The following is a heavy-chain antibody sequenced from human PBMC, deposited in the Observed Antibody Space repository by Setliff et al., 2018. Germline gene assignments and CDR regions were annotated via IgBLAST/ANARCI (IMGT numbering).Heavy chain of an antibody. J-gene: IGHJ6*02. CDR1: GGTFSSYA. Sequence: ASVKVSCKASGGTFSSYAISWVRQAPGQGLEWMGGIIPILGIANYAQKLQGRVTMTTDTSTSTAYMELSSLRSEDTAVYYCASLSGGELWSHYGMDVWGQGTTVTVSS. CDR3: ASLSGGELWSHYGMDV. D-gene: IGHD5-18*01. V-gene: IGHV1-69*10. CDR2: IIPILGIA.